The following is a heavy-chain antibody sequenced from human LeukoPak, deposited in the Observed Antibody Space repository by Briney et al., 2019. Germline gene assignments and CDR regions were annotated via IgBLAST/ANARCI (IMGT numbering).Heavy chain of an antibody. CDR2: IIPIFGTA. J-gene: IGHJ4*02. V-gene: IGHV1-69*05. D-gene: IGHD6-19*01. Sequence: SVKVSCKASGGTFSSYAISWVRQAPGQGLEWMGGIIPIFGTANYAQKFQGRVTITTDESTSTVYMELSSLRSEDTAVHYCATFGEVEWLGGQWPYFDYWGQGTLVTVSS. CDR3: ATFGEVEWLGGQWPYFDY. CDR1: GGTFSSYA.